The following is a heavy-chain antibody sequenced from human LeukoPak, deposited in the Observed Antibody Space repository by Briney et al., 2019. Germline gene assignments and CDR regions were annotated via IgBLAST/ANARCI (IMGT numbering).Heavy chain of an antibody. D-gene: IGHD4-17*01. Sequence: GASVKVSCKASGYTFIDYYMHWVRQAPGQGLEWMGWINPNSGDTDYAQRFQDTVTMTRDTSISTAYMEVSGLRSDDTALFYCARGSTVTTGNLEYYFDYWGQGTLVTVSS. J-gene: IGHJ4*02. CDR1: GYTFIDYY. V-gene: IGHV1-2*02. CDR3: ARGSTVTTGNLEYYFDY. CDR2: INPNSGDT.